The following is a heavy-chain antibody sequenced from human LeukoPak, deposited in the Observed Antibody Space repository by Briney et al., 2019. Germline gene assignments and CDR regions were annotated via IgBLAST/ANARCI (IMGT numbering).Heavy chain of an antibody. J-gene: IGHJ4*02. CDR3: AREEYYYDSSGYFLPPDY. V-gene: IGHV3-20*04. Sequence: GGSLRLSCAASGFTFTSLGMSWVRQAPGKGLEWVSGINWNGGSTGYADSVKGRFTISRDNAKNSLYLQMNSLRAEDTALYYCAREEYYYDSSGYFLPPDYWGQGTLVTVSS. CDR2: INWNGGST. CDR1: GFTFTSLG. D-gene: IGHD3-22*01.